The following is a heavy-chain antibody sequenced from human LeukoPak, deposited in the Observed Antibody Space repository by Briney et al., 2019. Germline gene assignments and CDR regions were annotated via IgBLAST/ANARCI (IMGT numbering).Heavy chain of an antibody. Sequence: SETLSLTCTVSGGSISSYYWSWIRQPPGKGLEWIGYIYYSGSTNYNPSLKSRVTISVDTSKNQFSLKLSPVTAADTAVYYCARRDSYYYGMDVWGQGTTVTVSS. CDR2: IYYSGST. V-gene: IGHV4-59*08. CDR3: ARRDSYYYGMDV. J-gene: IGHJ6*02. D-gene: IGHD2-15*01. CDR1: GGSISSYY.